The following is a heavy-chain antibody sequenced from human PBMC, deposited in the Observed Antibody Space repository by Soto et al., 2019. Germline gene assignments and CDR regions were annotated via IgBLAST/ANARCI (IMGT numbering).Heavy chain of an antibody. Sequence: PSETLSLTCTVSGGSISSYYWSWIRQPPGKGLEWIGYIYYSGSTNYNPSLKSRVTISVDTSKNQFSLKLSSVTAADPAVYYCARLTRAAPYTYFDYWGQGTLVTVSS. CDR1: GGSISSYY. J-gene: IGHJ4*02. V-gene: IGHV4-59*08. CDR3: ARLTRAAPYTYFDY. CDR2: IYYSGST. D-gene: IGHD6-6*01.